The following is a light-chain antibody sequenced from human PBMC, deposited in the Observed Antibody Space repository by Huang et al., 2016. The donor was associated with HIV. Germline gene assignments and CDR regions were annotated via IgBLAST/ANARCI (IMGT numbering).Light chain of an antibody. Sequence: EIVMTQSPATLSASPGESATLSCRASQSVRGNLAWYQQRPGQPPRLLMYGASTRAVGVPDRFSGTGSGTEFTLTISSLQSEDFAVYYCRQYDNWPPTTFGQGTKVDIK. V-gene: IGKV3-15*01. CDR3: RQYDNWPPTT. CDR1: QSVRGN. J-gene: IGKJ1*01. CDR2: GAS.